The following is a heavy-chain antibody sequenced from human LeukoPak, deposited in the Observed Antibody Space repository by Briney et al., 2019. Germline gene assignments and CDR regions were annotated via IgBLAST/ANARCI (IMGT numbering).Heavy chain of an antibody. D-gene: IGHD3-22*01. CDR1: GFTFSSYG. CDR2: IWYDGSNK. CDR3: TTDRVVVIGPDSLFDY. J-gene: IGHJ4*02. Sequence: GGSLRLSCAASGFTFSSYGMHWVRQAPGKGLEWVAVIWYDGSNKYYADSVKGRFTISRDNSKNTLYLQMNSLRAEDTAVYYCTTDRVVVIGPDSLFDYWGQGTLVTVSS. V-gene: IGHV3-33*01.